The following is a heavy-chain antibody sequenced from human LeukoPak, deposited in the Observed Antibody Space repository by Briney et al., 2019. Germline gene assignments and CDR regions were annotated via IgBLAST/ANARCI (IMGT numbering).Heavy chain of an antibody. V-gene: IGHV1-18*01. J-gene: IGHJ5*02. Sequence: ASVKVSCKASGYTFTSYGISWVRQAPGQGLEWMGWISAYNGNINYAQKLQGRVTMTTDTSTSTAYMELRSLRSDDTAVYYCARDPGDYGDYDWFDPWGQGTLVTVSS. CDR2: ISAYNGNI. CDR3: ARDPGDYGDYDWFDP. CDR1: GYTFTSYG. D-gene: IGHD4-17*01.